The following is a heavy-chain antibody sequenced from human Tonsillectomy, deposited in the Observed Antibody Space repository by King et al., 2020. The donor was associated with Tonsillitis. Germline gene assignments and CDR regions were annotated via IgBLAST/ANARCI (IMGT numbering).Heavy chain of an antibody. CDR2: IYYSGST. V-gene: IGHV4-59*01. CDR3: ARGHATPTNWFDP. J-gene: IGHJ5*02. CDR1: GGSISSYY. Sequence: QLQESGPGLVKPSETLSLTCTVSGGSISSYYWSWIRQPPGKGLEWIGYIYYSGSTNYNPSLKSRVTISVDTSKNQFSLKLSSVTAADTAVYYCARGHATPTNWFDPWGQGTLVTVSS.